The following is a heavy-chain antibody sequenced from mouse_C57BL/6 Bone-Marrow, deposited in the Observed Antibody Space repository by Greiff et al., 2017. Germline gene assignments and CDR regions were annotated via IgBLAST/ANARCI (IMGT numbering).Heavy chain of an antibody. CDR2: INPYNGGT. D-gene: IGHD4-1*01. CDR3: ARPNWSGFAY. CDR1: GYTFTDYY. J-gene: IGHJ3*01. V-gene: IGHV1-19*01. Sequence: EVQLQQSGPVLVKPGASVKMSCKASGYTFTDYYMNWVKQSPGKGLEWIGDINPYNGGTNYNQKFKGKATLTADKSSSTAYMELNSLKSEASAVYYCARPNWSGFAYWGQGTLVTVSS.